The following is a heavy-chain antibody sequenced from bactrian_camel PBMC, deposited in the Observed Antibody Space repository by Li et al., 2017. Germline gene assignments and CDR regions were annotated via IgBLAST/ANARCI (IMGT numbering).Heavy chain of an antibody. Sequence: HVQLVESGGGLVQPGGSLRLSCSASGLTFRDNYINWVRQAPGKGLEWVSTVNSGGSSTYYRDSVKGRFTISRDNDKNTLTPQMNSLEIEDTARYYCATTWRYWGQGTQVTVS. CDR2: VNSGGSST. CDR3: ATTWRY. J-gene: IGHJ4*01. V-gene: IGHV3-2*01. CDR1: GLTFRDNY.